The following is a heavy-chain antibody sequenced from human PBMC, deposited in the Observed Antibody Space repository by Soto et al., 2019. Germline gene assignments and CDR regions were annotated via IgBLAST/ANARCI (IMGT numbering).Heavy chain of an antibody. D-gene: IGHD6-6*01. CDR1: GDSIGSGDYY. CDR3: ARSLSSSSGYFDP. J-gene: IGHJ5*02. V-gene: IGHV4-30-4*01. Sequence: SETLSLTCSVSGDSIGSGDYYWTWLRQSPGKGLKYIGYIYKSGRTYYNPSLKSRPVISLDTSKNQVFLRLTSLTAADTAMYFCARSLSSSSGYFDPWGQGTLVTVSS. CDR2: IYKSGRT.